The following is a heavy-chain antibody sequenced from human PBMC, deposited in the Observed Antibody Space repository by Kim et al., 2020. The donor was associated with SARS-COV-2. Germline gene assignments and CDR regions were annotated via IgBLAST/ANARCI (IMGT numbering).Heavy chain of an antibody. Sequence: SETLSLTCTVSGGSISSYYWSWIRQPPGKGLEWIGYIYYSGSTNYNPSLKSRVTISVDTSKNQFSLKLSSVTAADTAVYYCARDQRYCSGGSCYEYYGMDVWGQGTTVTVSS. V-gene: IGHV4-59*01. CDR2: IYYSGST. J-gene: IGHJ6*02. D-gene: IGHD2-15*01. CDR3: ARDQRYCSGGSCYEYYGMDV. CDR1: GGSISSYY.